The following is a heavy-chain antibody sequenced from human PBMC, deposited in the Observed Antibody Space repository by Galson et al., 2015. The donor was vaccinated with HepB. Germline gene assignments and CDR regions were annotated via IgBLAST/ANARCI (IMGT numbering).Heavy chain of an antibody. Sequence: SVKVSCKASGYTFTSYYMHWVRQAPGQGLEWIGWINPNSGGTNYAQKFQGWVTMTRDTSISTAYMELSRLRSDDTAVYYCARGAGSSWPYYYYYGMDVWGQGTTVTVSS. CDR2: INPNSGGT. CDR1: GYTFTSYY. J-gene: IGHJ6*02. D-gene: IGHD6-13*01. V-gene: IGHV1-2*04. CDR3: ARGAGSSWPYYYYYGMDV.